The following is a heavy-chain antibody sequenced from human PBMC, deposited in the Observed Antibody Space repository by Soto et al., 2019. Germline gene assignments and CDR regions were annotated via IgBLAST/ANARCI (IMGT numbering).Heavy chain of an antibody. Sequence: GASVKISCKASGYTFTNYDMHWVRQAPGQRLEWMGCINGGNGNPKYSQKFQDRVTITRDTSASTAYMELSSLRSEDTAVYFCARDRLSTLDYWGQGTLVTVSS. J-gene: IGHJ4*02. CDR3: ARDRLSTLDY. CDR1: GYTFTNYD. CDR2: INGGNGNP. V-gene: IGHV1-3*01.